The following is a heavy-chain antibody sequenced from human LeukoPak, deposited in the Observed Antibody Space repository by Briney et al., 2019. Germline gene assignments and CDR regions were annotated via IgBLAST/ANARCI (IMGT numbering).Heavy chain of an antibody. J-gene: IGHJ2*01. CDR3: ASSGVETNWYFDL. D-gene: IGHD4-23*01. CDR2: ISGSGGST. Sequence: TGGSLRLSCAASGFTFSSYAMSWVRQAPGKGLEWVSAISGSGGSTYYADSVKGRFTISRDNSKNTVSLQMNSLRPEDTAVYYCASSGVETNWYFDLWGRGTLVTVSS. V-gene: IGHV3-23*01. CDR1: GFTFSSYA.